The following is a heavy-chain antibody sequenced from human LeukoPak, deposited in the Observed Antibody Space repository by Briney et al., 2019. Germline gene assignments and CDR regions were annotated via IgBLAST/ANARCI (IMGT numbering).Heavy chain of an antibody. Sequence: SQTLSLTCAVSGGSISSGGYSWSWIRQPPGKGLEWIGYIYHSGSTYYNPSLKSRVTISVDRSKNQFSLKLSSVTAADTAVYYCARGVRSLSYIFGFDYWGQGTLVTVSS. CDR1: GGSISSGGYS. V-gene: IGHV4-30-2*01. CDR3: ARGVRSLSYIFGFDY. J-gene: IGHJ4*02. D-gene: IGHD2-2*02. CDR2: IYHSGST.